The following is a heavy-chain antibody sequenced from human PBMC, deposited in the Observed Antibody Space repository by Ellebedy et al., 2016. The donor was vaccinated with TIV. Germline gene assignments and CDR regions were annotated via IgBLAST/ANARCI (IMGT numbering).Heavy chain of an antibody. CDR1: GGSISTHY. J-gene: IGHJ5*02. D-gene: IGHD2-2*01. Sequence: MPGGSLRLSCTVPGGSISTHYWNWIRQPPGKGLEWIWYVYYSGSTNYNPSLKSRVTISVDTSKNQFSLRLTSVTAADTAVYYCARREKMTSWDEGNWFDPWGQGTLVTVSS. CDR2: VYYSGST. V-gene: IGHV4-59*08. CDR3: ARREKMTSWDEGNWFDP.